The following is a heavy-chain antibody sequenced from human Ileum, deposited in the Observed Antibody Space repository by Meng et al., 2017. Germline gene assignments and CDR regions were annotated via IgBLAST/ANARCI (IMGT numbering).Heavy chain of an antibody. Sequence: VPSGGAGGGVVQPWTSLRLAWAASGFTFRGYGMHWVRQAPGKGLEWVAVIWFDGSKTYYADSVKGRFTVSRDNSKNTLYLQMNSLRADDTAVYYCARYRSGSSDYWGPGTLVTVSS. CDR1: GFTFRGYG. V-gene: IGHV3-33*01. D-gene: IGHD6-19*01. CDR3: ARYRSGSSDY. CDR2: IWFDGSKT. J-gene: IGHJ4*02.